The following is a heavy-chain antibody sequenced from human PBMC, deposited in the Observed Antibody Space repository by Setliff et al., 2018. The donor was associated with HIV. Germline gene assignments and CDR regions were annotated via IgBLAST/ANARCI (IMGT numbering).Heavy chain of an antibody. CDR2: IYHSGNT. Sequence: SETLSLTCTVSGYSINSSHFWGWIRQPPGKGLEWVGSIYHSGNTHYNPSLKSRVTISVDTSKNQFSLKLSSVTAADTAVYYCAGDKTYCNYSRCSRAGWYFDLWGRGTLVTVSS. J-gene: IGHJ2*01. CDR3: AGDKTYCNYSRCSRAGWYFDL. CDR1: GYSINSSHF. V-gene: IGHV4-38-2*02. D-gene: IGHD2-2*01.